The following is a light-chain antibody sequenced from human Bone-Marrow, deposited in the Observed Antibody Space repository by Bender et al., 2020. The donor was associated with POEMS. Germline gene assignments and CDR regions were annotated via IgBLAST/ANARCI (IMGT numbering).Light chain of an antibody. Sequence: SFELTQPPSVSVSPGQTASITCSGDDLGEKYISWYQLKPGHSPVLVVYQDTKRPSGIPERFSGSNSGNTATLTISGTQAMDEADYYCQAWDTYSVIFGGGTKLTVL. CDR2: QDT. CDR3: QAWDTYSVI. J-gene: IGLJ2*01. CDR1: DLGEKY. V-gene: IGLV3-1*01.